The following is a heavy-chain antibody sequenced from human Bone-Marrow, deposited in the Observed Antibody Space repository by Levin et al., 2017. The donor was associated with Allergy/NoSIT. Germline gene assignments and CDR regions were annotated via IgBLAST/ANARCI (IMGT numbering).Heavy chain of an antibody. Sequence: GGSLRLSCAASGFTFSSYSMNWVRQAPGKGLEWISSIPGGSSYVDYADSVKGRFTISRDNAKNSLYLQMNSLRAEDTAVYFCVRGQPYCSSTGCFLLDLWGQGTMVTVSS. CDR1: GFTFSSYS. CDR3: VRGQPYCSSTGCFLLDL. CDR2: IPGGSSYV. V-gene: IGHV3-21*01. D-gene: IGHD2-2*01. J-gene: IGHJ3*01.